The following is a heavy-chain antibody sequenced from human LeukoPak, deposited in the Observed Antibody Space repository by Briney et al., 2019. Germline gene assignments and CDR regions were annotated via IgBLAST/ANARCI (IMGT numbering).Heavy chain of an antibody. CDR1: GYTFTSYY. CDR2: INPSDGST. CDR3: ARASEAAAGTEI. V-gene: IGHV1-46*01. J-gene: IGHJ4*02. Sequence: ASVKVSCKASGYTFTSYYMHWVRQAPGQGLEWMGIINPSDGSTSYAQKFQGRVTMTRDTSTSTVYMELSSLRSEDTAVYYCARASEAAAGTEIWGQGTLVTVSS. D-gene: IGHD6-13*01.